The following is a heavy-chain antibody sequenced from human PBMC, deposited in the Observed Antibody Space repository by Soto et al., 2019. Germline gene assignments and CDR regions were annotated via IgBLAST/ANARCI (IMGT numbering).Heavy chain of an antibody. V-gene: IGHV1-69*01. Sequence: QVQLVQSGAEVKKPGSSVKVSCKASGGTFSSYAISWVRQAPGQGLEWMGGIIPIFGTANYAQKFQGRVTITADESTSTADMELSSLRSEDTAVYYCARMRGMSSGSSFDYWGQGTLVTVSS. D-gene: IGHD3-10*01. CDR1: GGTFSSYA. J-gene: IGHJ4*02. CDR3: ARMRGMSSGSSFDY. CDR2: IIPIFGTA.